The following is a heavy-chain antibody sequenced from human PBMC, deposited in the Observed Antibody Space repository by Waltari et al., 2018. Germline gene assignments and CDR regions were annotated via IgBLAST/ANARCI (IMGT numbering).Heavy chain of an antibody. J-gene: IGHJ5*02. CDR2: MFNGGST. CDR1: GASIRRSNYY. CDR3: ARHGYSGGWFDP. Sequence: QLQLQESGPGLVKPSATLSLTCSVSGASIRRSNYYWGWIRQPPGKGLEWIGSMFNGGSTYYNPSLKSRVTISVDTSKNQFSLRLNSVTAADTAIYYCARHGYSGGWFDPWGQGTLVTVSS. V-gene: IGHV4-39*01. D-gene: IGHD4-17*01.